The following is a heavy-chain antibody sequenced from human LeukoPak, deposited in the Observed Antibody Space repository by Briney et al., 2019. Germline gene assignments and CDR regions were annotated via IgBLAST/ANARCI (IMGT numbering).Heavy chain of an antibody. CDR3: ASGRYCSSTSCYRDHNWFDP. D-gene: IGHD2-2*02. J-gene: IGHJ5*02. Sequence: ASVKVSCKASGYTFTSYDINWVRQATGQGLEWMGWMNPNSGNTGYAQKFQGRVTMTRNTSISTAYMELSSLRSEDTAVYYCASGRYCSSTSCYRDHNWFDPWGQGTLVTVSS. CDR2: MNPNSGNT. V-gene: IGHV1-8*01. CDR1: GYTFTSYD.